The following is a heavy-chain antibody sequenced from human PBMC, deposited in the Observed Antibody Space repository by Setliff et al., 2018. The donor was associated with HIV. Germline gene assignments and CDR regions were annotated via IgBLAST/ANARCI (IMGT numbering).Heavy chain of an antibody. V-gene: IGHV1-3*01. CDR2: INADNGDT. Sequence: ASVKVSCKASGYTFTRYAIHWLRQAPGQSLEWMGWINADNGDTKYSQKFQGRLTITRDTSANTVYMELSSLGSEDTAVFYCARDRDSLLIGYTPNNWFDPWGQGTLVT. J-gene: IGHJ5*02. CDR1: GYTFTRYA. D-gene: IGHD6-13*01. CDR3: ARDRDSLLIGYTPNNWFDP.